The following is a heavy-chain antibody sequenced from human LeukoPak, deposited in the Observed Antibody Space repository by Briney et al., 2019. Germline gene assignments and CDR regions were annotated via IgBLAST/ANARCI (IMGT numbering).Heavy chain of an antibody. J-gene: IGHJ4*02. CDR1: GFSFSSYW. Sequence: PGGSLRLSCAASGFSFSSYWMSWVRQAPGKGLEWVANIKQDGSNQQYVDSVKGRFTISRDNAKNSLYLQMTSLRAKDTAVYYCARFSRSIPVVFWGQGTLVTVSP. V-gene: IGHV3-7*01. CDR3: ARFSRSIPVVF. CDR2: IKQDGSNQ. D-gene: IGHD6-19*01.